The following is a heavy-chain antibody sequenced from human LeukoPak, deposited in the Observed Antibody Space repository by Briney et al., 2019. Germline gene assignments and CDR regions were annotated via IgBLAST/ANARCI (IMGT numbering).Heavy chain of an antibody. J-gene: IGHJ4*02. CDR2: IYSGGST. CDR3: ARKKYSSSFYFDY. D-gene: IGHD6-6*01. CDR1: GFTVSSNY. Sequence: GGSLRLSCAASGFTVSSNYMSWVRQAPGKGLEWVSVIYSGGSTYYADSVKGRFTISRDNSKNTLYLQMNSLRAVDTAVYYCARKKYSSSFYFDYWGQGTLVTVSS. V-gene: IGHV3-53*01.